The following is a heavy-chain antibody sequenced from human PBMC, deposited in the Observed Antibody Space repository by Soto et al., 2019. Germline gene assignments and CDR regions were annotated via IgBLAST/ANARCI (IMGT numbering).Heavy chain of an antibody. V-gene: IGHV1-69*02. Sequence: GASVKVSCKASGGTFSSYTISWVRQAPGQGLEWMGRIIPILGIANYAQKFQGRVTITADKSTSTAYMELSSLRSEDTAVYYCARVVRDGYNSWSRRDYWGQGTLVTVSS. J-gene: IGHJ4*02. CDR1: GGTFSSYT. CDR3: ARVVRDGYNSWSRRDY. CDR2: IIPILGIA. D-gene: IGHD5-12*01.